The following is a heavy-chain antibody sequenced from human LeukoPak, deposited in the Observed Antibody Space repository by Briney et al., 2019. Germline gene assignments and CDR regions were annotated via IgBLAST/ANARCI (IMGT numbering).Heavy chain of an antibody. D-gene: IGHD2-2*01. J-gene: IGHJ4*02. Sequence: GRPRRLSWAKSGVSFRSVAMGWGRNGQNKGLERVAVVSYDGSNKYYADSVKGRFTISRDNSKNTLYLQMNSLRAEDTAVYYCARDSSSYSAEAYYFDYWGQGTLVTVSS. CDR1: GVSFRSVA. V-gene: IGHV3-30*11. CDR2: VSYDGSNK. CDR3: ARDSSSYSAEAYYFDY.